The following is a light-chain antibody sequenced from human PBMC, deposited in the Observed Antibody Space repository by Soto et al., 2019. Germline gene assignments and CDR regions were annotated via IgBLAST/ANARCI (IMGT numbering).Light chain of an antibody. CDR2: AAS. CDR3: QQYYSYPHCT. V-gene: IGKV1-8*01. Sequence: AIRMTQSPSSLSASTGDRVTITCRASQGISSYLAWYQQKPGKAPKLLIYAASTLQSGVPSRFSGSGSGTDFTLTISCLQSEDFATYSCQQYYSYPHCTFGPGTKVDIK. J-gene: IGKJ3*01. CDR1: QGISSY.